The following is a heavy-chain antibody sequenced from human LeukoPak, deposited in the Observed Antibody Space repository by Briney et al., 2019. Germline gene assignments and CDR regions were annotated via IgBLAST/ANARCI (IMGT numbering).Heavy chain of an antibody. V-gene: IGHV3-53*01. Sequence: GGSLRLSCAASGFTVSSNYMSWVRQAPGKGLEWVSVIYSGGSTYYADSVKGRFTISRDNSKNTLYLQMNSLRAEDTAVYYCARGFTFPNWFDPWGQGTLVTVSS. D-gene: IGHD3-10*01. J-gene: IGHJ5*02. CDR2: IYSGGST. CDR3: ARGFTFPNWFDP. CDR1: GFTVSSNY.